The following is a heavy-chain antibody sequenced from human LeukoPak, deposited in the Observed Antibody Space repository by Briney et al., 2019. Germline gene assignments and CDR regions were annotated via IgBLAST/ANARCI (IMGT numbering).Heavy chain of an antibody. CDR2: IYYSGSP. D-gene: IGHD4-17*01. V-gene: IGHV4-39*01. J-gene: IGHJ4*02. CDR1: GGPISSSSYY. CDR3: ASGGLDYGRGTFDY. Sequence: SETLSLPCTVSGGPISSSSYYWGWIRQPPGKGLEWIGSIYYSGSPYYHPYLKSRVTISVDTSKNQFSLKLSSVTAADTAVYYCASGGLDYGRGTFDYWGQGTLVTVSS.